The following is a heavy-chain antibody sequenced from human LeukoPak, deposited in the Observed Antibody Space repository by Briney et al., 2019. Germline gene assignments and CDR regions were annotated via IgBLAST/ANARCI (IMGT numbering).Heavy chain of an antibody. CDR3: ARVEMATVYDY. V-gene: IGHV3-66*01. J-gene: IGHJ4*02. CDR2: IYSGGST. Sequence: EWVSVIYSGGSTYYADSVKGRFTISRDNSKNTLYLQMNSLRAEDTAVYYCARVEMATVYDYWGQGTLVSVSS. D-gene: IGHD5-24*01.